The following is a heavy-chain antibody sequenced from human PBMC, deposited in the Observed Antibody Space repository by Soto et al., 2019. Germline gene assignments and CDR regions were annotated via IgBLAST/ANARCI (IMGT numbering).Heavy chain of an antibody. CDR2: ISSNGGST. J-gene: IGHJ5*02. CDR3: ARDNSDDYSNYGWFDP. V-gene: IGHV3-64*01. D-gene: IGHD4-4*01. Sequence: GGSLRLSCAASGFTFSSYAMHWVRQAPGKGLEYVSAISSNGGSTYYANSVKGRFTISRDNSKNTLYLQMGSLRAEDMAVYYCARDNSDDYSNYGWFDPWGQGTLVTVSS. CDR1: GFTFSSYA.